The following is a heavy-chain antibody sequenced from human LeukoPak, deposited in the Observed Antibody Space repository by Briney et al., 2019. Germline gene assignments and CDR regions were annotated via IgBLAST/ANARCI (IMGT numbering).Heavy chain of an antibody. D-gene: IGHD2-2*01. CDR2: INHSGST. CDR3: ASRCRGLDP. CDR1: GGSFSGYY. J-gene: IGHJ5*02. V-gene: IGHV4-34*01. Sequence: SETLSLTCAVYGGSFSGYYWSWIRQPPGKGLEWIGEINHSGSTNYNPSLKSRVTISVDTSKNQFSLKLSSVTAADTAVYYCASRCRGLDPWGQGTLVTVSS.